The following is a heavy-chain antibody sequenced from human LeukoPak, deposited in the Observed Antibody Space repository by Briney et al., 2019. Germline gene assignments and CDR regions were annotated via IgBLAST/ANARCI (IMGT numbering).Heavy chain of an antibody. Sequence: SQTLSLTCTVSGGSISSGDYSWSWIRQPPGKGLEWIGYIYYSGSTYYNPSLKSRVTISVDTSKNQFSLKLSSVTVADTAVYYCASTAGRWLQFEDYWGQGTLVTVSS. CDR2: IYYSGST. J-gene: IGHJ4*02. V-gene: IGHV4-30-4*01. D-gene: IGHD5-24*01. CDR1: GGSISSGDYS. CDR3: ASTAGRWLQFEDY.